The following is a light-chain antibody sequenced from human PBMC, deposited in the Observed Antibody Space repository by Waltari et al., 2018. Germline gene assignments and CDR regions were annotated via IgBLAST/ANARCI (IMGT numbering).Light chain of an antibody. CDR3: QQYENLIT. Sequence: IVMTQSPATLSVSPGERVALSCRASQSGSTNFAWYQQRPGQAPRLLIYDTSTRATGIPARFSGSGSGTEFTLTISSLQSEDSGIYYCQQYENLITFGQGTRLEIK. CDR1: QSGSTN. CDR2: DTS. V-gene: IGKV3D-15*01. J-gene: IGKJ5*01.